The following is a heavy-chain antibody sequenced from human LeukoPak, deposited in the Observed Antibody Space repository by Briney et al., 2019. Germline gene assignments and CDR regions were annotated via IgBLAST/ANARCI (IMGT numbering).Heavy chain of an antibody. CDR3: ARVRPPNYFDD. V-gene: IGHV1-46*01. J-gene: IGHJ4*02. CDR1: GYTFTSYY. Sequence: ASVKVSCKASGYTFTSYYIHWVRQAPGQGLEWMGIINPSGGSTSYAQKFQGRVTMTRDTSTSTVYMELSSLRSEDTAVYYCARVRPPNYFDDWGQGTLVTVSS. CDR2: INPSGGST.